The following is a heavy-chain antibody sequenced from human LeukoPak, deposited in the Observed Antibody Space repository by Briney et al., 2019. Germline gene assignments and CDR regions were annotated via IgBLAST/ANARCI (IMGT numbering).Heavy chain of an antibody. D-gene: IGHD3-10*01. CDR2: ISGSGGST. CDR3: AKGSMVRGVIMNYFDY. J-gene: IGHJ4*02. CDR1: GFTFSSYG. V-gene: IGHV3-23*01. Sequence: QAGGSLRLSCAASGFTFSSYGMSWVRQAPGKRLEWVSAISGSGGSTYYADSVKGRFTISRDNSKNTLYLQMNSLRAEDTAVYYCAKGSMVRGVIMNYFDYWGQGTLVTVSS.